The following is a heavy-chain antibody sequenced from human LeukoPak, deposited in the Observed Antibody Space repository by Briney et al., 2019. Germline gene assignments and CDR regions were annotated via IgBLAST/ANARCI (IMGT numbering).Heavy chain of an antibody. CDR3: ATRRGGYNYVWFDP. J-gene: IGHJ5*02. D-gene: IGHD5-24*01. CDR2: INHSGST. Sequence: SETLSLTCAVYGGSFSGYYWSWIRQPPGKGLEWIGEINHSGSTNYNPSLKSRVTISVDTSKNQFSLKLSSVAAADTAVYYCATRRGGYNYVWFDPWGQGTLVTVSS. CDR1: GGSFSGYY. V-gene: IGHV4-34*01.